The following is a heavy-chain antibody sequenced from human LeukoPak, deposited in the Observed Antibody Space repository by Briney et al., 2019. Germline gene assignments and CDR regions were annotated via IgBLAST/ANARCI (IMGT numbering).Heavy chain of an antibody. CDR2: IRSKAYGGTT. D-gene: IGHD3-3*01. V-gene: IGHV3-49*04. Sequence: GGSLRLSCPASGFTFGDYAMSWVRQAPGKGLEWVGFIRSKAYGGTTEYAASVKGRFTISRDDSKSIAYLQMNSLKTEDTAVYYCTRGYYSVYWGQGTLVTVSS. CDR3: TRGYYSVY. J-gene: IGHJ4*02. CDR1: GFTFGDYA.